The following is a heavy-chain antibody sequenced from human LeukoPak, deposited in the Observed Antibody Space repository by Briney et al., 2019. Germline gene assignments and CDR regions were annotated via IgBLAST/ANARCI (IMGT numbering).Heavy chain of an antibody. Sequence: PSGTLSLTCSVSGGSISNYYWSWIRQPPGKGLEWIGYIYSSGHTNYKPSLQSRVTLSVDTSKNQVSLKLTSVTAADTAVYYCARQPNYYYYMDVWGKGTTVTVSS. V-gene: IGHV4-59*08. CDR2: IYSSGHT. J-gene: IGHJ6*03. CDR1: GGSISNYY. CDR3: ARQPNYYYYMDV.